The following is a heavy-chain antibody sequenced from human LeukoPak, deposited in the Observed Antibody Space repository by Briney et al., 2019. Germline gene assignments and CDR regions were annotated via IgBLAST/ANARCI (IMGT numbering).Heavy chain of an antibody. CDR2: VHLDGRT. Sequence: ASETLSLTCDLCGSSVNCTNWWAWVRQPPGKGLEWIGEVHLDGRTNYNPSLKSRLIMSVDLPENHISLKLTSVTAADTAVYYCARQVRLYRLLDYSGQGTLVTVSS. CDR3: ARQVRLYRLLDY. CDR1: GSSVNCTNW. V-gene: IGHV4-4*02. J-gene: IGHJ4*02. D-gene: IGHD3-16*01.